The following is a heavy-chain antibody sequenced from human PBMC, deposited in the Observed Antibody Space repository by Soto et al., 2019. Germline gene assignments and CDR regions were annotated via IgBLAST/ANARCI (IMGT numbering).Heavy chain of an antibody. CDR3: ASALTVTASYNWFDT. CDR2: INYSGTT. J-gene: IGHJ5*02. V-gene: IGHV4-39*02. D-gene: IGHD2-21*02. CDR1: GDSISSDVYY. Sequence: PSETLSLTCTVSGDSISSDVYYWGWIRQPPGKGLEWIGSINYSGTTYYNPSLKSRLTISVDTSKNHFSLKLRSVTAADAAVYYCASALTVTASYNWFDTWGQGTPVTVSS.